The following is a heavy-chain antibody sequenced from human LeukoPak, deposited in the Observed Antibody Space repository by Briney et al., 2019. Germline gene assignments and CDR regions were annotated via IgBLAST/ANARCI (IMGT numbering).Heavy chain of an antibody. J-gene: IGHJ5*02. V-gene: IGHV4-34*01. D-gene: IGHD3-10*01. CDR1: GGSFSGYY. CDR2: INHSGST. Sequence: SETLSLTCAVYGGSFSGYYWSWIRQPPGKGLEWIGEINHSGSTNYNPSLKSRVTISVDTSKNQFSLKLSSVIAADTAVYYCARCITMVRGITSWFDPWGQGTLVTVSS. CDR3: ARCITMVRGITSWFDP.